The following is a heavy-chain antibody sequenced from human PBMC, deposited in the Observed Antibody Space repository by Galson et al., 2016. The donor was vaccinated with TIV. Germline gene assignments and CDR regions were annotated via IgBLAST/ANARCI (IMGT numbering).Heavy chain of an antibody. CDR1: GFPFSTYT. V-gene: IGHV3-21*01. CDR2: ISTSSLHK. CDR3: ARGAYDSSGYGGWFDP. D-gene: IGHD3-22*01. Sequence: LRLSCAASGFPFSTYTLNWVRQAPGKGLEWVSSISTSSLHKYYADSVKGRFTISRDNTKNSLYLQMNSLRAEDTAVYFCARGAYDSSGYGGWFDPWGQGTLVIVSS. J-gene: IGHJ5*02.